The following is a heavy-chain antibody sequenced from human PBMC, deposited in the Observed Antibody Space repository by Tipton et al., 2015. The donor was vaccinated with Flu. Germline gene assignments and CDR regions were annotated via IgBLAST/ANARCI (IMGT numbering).Heavy chain of an antibody. CDR2: IRRESDGSDT. CDR1: GFTPSSYW. Sequence: SLRLSCTASGFTPSSYWVHWVRQVPGKGLVWVALIRRESDGSDTNYADSVKGRFTISRDNAKNTLYLHMNTLRAEDTGVFYCFAADRAWGQGTLVTVSS. J-gene: IGHJ5*02. V-gene: IGHV3-74*01. CDR3: FAADRA. D-gene: IGHD6-25*01.